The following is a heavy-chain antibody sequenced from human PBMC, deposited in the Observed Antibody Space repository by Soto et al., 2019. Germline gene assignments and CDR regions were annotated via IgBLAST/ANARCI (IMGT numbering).Heavy chain of an antibody. J-gene: IGHJ4*02. CDR3: ARNYYSDSSGYSYYFDY. D-gene: IGHD3-22*01. CDR2: IHYSGTT. Sequence: PSETLSLTCTVSGGSISNYYWSWIRQPPGKGLEWIGCIHYSGTTNYNPSLKSRVTISVDTSNNQFSPKLSSVTAADTAVYYCARNYYSDSSGYSYYFDYWGQGTLVTVSS. V-gene: IGHV4-59*01. CDR1: GGSISNYY.